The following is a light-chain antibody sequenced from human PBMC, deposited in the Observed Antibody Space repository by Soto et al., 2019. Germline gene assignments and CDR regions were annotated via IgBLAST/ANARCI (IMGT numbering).Light chain of an antibody. CDR1: QSVLDRY. J-gene: IGKJ1*01. Sequence: EILVTQSPATLSLSPGERVTLSWRASQSVLDRYLACYQRKPGQAPRLLMYAASSRPTGIPDRFTGSGSGTDFTLTISRLEPEDFAVYYCQQYGSSPPTFGPGTKVDIK. CDR3: QQYGSSPPT. CDR2: AAS. V-gene: IGKV3-20*01.